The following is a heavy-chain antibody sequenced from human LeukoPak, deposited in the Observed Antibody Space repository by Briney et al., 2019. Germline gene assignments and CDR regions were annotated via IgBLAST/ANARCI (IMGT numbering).Heavy chain of an antibody. CDR1: GFTFSSYW. V-gene: IGHV3-7*03. CDR3: ARVGVEQQLEEYYFDY. CDR2: IKQDGSEK. J-gene: IGHJ4*02. D-gene: IGHD6-13*01. Sequence: GGSLRLSCAASGFTFSSYWMSWVRQAPGKGLEWVANIKQDGSEKYYVDSVKGRFTISRDNAKNSLYLQMNSLRAEDTAVYYCARVGVEQQLEEYYFDYWGQGTLVTVSS.